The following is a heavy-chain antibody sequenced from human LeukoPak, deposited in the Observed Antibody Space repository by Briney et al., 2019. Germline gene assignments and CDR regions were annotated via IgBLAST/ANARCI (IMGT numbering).Heavy chain of an antibody. Sequence: ASVKVSCKASGYTFTGYYIHWVRQAPGQGLEWMGLINSNSGGTNYAQKFQGRVTMTRDTSISTAYMELSRLRSDDTAVYYCARDKTYYYDSSGYSGPNWFDPWGQGTLVTVSS. CDR2: INSNSGGT. D-gene: IGHD3-22*01. V-gene: IGHV1-2*02. J-gene: IGHJ5*02. CDR3: ARDKTYYYDSSGYSGPNWFDP. CDR1: GYTFTGYY.